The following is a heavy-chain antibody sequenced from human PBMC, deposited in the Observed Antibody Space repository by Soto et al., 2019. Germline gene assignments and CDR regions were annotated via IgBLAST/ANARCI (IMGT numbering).Heavy chain of an antibody. CDR2: INPNSGGT. J-gene: IGHJ6*02. CDR1: GYTITGYY. CDR3: ARDGYSSSWASYYYYGMDV. Sequence: ASVKVSCKASGYTITGYYMHWVRQAPGQGLEWMGWINPNSGGTNYAQKFQGWVTMTRDTSISTAYMELSRLRSDDTAVYYCARDGYSSSWASYYYYGMDVWGQGTTVTVSS. V-gene: IGHV1-2*04. D-gene: IGHD6-13*01.